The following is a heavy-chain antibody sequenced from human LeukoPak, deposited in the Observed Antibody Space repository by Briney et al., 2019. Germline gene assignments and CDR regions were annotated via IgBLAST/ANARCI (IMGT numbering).Heavy chain of an antibody. D-gene: IGHD2-15*01. J-gene: IGHJ4*02. V-gene: IGHV4-59*01. CDR2: IYYGGST. Sequence: SETLSLTCSVSGDSINSNYWSWMRQPPGKGLEWIGYIYYGGSTNYNPSLKSRVSMSVDTSKDQFSLNLSSVTAADTAVYHCARLLAGCPGGRCRAHFDYWGQGTLVTVSS. CDR3: ARLLAGCPGGRCRAHFDY. CDR1: GDSINSNY.